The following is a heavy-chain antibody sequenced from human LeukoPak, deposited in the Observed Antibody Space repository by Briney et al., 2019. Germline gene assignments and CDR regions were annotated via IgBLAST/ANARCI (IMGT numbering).Heavy chain of an antibody. J-gene: IGHJ4*02. CDR1: GFTFSGST. CDR3: TRYCSGGSCSFDY. D-gene: IGHD2-15*01. Sequence: PGGSLRLSCAASGFTFSGSTMHWVRQASGKGLEWAGRIKNKANSYATAYAASVTGRFTISRDDSQNTAYLQMNSLKTEDTAVYYCTRYCSGGSCSFDYWGQGTLVTVSS. CDR2: IKNKANSYAT. V-gene: IGHV3-73*01.